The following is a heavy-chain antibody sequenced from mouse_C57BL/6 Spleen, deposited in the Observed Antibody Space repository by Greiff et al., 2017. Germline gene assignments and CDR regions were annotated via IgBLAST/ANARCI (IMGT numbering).Heavy chain of an antibody. Sequence: QVQLQQPGTELVKPGASVKLSCKASGYTFTSYWMHWVKQRPGQGLEWIGNTNPSNGGTNYNEKFKRNATLTVDKSPSTAYMQLSSLTSEDSAVYYCATGARGVDCWGQGTTLTVSS. D-gene: IGHD3-1*01. CDR1: GYTFTSYW. J-gene: IGHJ2*01. V-gene: IGHV1-53*01. CDR2: TNPSNGGT. CDR3: ATGARGVDC.